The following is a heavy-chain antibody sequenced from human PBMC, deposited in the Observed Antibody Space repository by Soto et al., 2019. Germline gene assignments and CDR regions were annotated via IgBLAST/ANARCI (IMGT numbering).Heavy chain of an antibody. CDR2: INHSGST. CDR3: AREYGGNSGTFDY. Sequence: PSETLCLTCAVYGGSFGGYYCRCIRQPPGKGLGWIGEINHSGSTNYNPSLKSRVTISLDTSKNQFSLKLSSVTAADTAVYYCAREYGGNSGTFDYWGQGTLVTVSS. D-gene: IGHD2-21*02. V-gene: IGHV4-34*01. J-gene: IGHJ4*02. CDR1: GGSFGGYY.